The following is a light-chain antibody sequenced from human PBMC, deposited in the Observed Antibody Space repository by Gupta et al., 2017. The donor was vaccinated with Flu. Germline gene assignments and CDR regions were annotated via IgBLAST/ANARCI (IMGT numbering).Light chain of an antibody. CDR1: KLGDVY. CDR3: QAWDSGTCG. V-gene: IGLV3-1*01. CDR2: QDR. J-gene: IGLJ2*01. Sequence: SYDLTQPPSVSVSLGQTTSITCSGDKLGDVYVSWYQQKPGQSPVLVIYQDRQRPSGIPERFSGSNSVNTATLTISVTQAMDEADYYCQAWDSGTCGFGGGTKLTVL.